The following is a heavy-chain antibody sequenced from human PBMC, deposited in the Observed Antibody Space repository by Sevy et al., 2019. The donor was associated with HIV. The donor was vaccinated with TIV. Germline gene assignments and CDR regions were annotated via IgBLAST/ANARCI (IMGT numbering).Heavy chain of an antibody. CDR3: TTAPGVTIFGVVKDY. CDR2: IKSKSDGGTR. V-gene: IGHV3-15*01. CDR1: GFTVSDAW. D-gene: IGHD3-3*01. Sequence: GGSLRLSCGASGFTVSDAWMSWVRQAPGKGLEWVGRIKSKSDGGTRDYVAPVKGRFTISRDDSKNTLYLQMSSLKTEDTAVYYCTTAPGVTIFGVVKDYWGQGTLVTVSS. J-gene: IGHJ4*02.